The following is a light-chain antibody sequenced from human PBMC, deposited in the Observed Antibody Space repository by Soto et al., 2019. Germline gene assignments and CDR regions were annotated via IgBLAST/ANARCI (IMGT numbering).Light chain of an antibody. CDR3: AAWDDSLSGAV. J-gene: IGLJ7*01. CDR1: SSNIGSNY. V-gene: IGLV1-47*01. CDR2: RNN. Sequence: QSVLTQPPSASGTPGQRVTISCSGSSSNIGSNYVYWYQQLPGTAPKLLIYRNNRRPSGVPDRFSGSKSGTSASLAISGLRSEDEAEYYCAAWDDSLSGAVFGGGTQLTVL.